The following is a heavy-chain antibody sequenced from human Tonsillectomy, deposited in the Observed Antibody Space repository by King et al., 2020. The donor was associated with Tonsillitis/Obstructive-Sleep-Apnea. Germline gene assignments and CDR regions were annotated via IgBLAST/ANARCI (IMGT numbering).Heavy chain of an antibody. CDR3: ARAALVTDYGDYERPSLGPYYFDY. J-gene: IGHJ4*02. Sequence: QLQESGPGLVKPSETLSLTCTVSGGSISSYYWSWIRQPPGKGLEWIGYIYYSGSTNYNPSLKSRVTISVDTSKNQFSLKLSSVTAADTAVYYCARAALVTDYGDYERPSLGPYYFDYWGQGTLVTVSS. D-gene: IGHD4-17*01. V-gene: IGHV4-59*01. CDR2: IYYSGST. CDR1: GGSISSYY.